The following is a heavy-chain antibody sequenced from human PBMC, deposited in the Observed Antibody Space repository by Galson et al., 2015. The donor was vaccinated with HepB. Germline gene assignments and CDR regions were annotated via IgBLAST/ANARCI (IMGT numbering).Heavy chain of an antibody. Sequence: CAISGDSVSDNKAAWNWIRESPSRGLEWLGRTYYRSKWYSDYAESLRSRIIINADTSKNQISLHLQSVTPEDTAVYYCARVGGTIYYYAMDVWGQGTTVTVSS. V-gene: IGHV6-1*01. D-gene: IGHD2-15*01. CDR2: TYYRSKWYS. J-gene: IGHJ6*02. CDR1: GDSVSDNKAA. CDR3: ARVGGTIYYYAMDV.